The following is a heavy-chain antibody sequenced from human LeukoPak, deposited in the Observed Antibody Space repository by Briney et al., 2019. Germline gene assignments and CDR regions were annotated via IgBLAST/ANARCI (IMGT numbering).Heavy chain of an antibody. CDR3: ARDPSYTAMVEDAFDI. CDR1: GGSISSYY. J-gene: IGHJ3*02. Sequence: PSETLSLTCTVSGGSISSYYWSWIRQPPGKGLEWIGYIYYSGSTNYNPSLKSRVTISVDTSKNQFSLKLSSVTAADTAVYYCARDPSYTAMVEDAFDIWGQGTMVTVSS. CDR2: IYYSGST. D-gene: IGHD5-18*01. V-gene: IGHV4-59*12.